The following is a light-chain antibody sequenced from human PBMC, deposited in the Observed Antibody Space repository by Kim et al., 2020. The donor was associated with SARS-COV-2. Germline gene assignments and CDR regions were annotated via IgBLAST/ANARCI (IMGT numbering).Light chain of an antibody. Sequence: ASVGDGVTITCRASQSINTWLAWYQQKPGKAPKLLIYQASNLESGVPSRFSGSGSGTEFTLTISSLQPDDFATYYCQQYNTYLLTFGGGTKVDIK. J-gene: IGKJ4*01. CDR1: QSINTW. V-gene: IGKV1-5*03. CDR3: QQYNTYLLT. CDR2: QAS.